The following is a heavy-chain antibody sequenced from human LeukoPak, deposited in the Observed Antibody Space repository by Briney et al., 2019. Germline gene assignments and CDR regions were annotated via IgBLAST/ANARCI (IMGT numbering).Heavy chain of an antibody. D-gene: IGHD3-3*01. V-gene: IGHV3-74*01. CDR3: ARDKDDFWSGYSFDY. CDR1: GFTFSSYW. Sequence: PGGSLILSCAASGFTFSSYWMHWVRQAPGKGLVWVSRINSDGSSTSCADSVKGRFTISRDNAKNTLYLQMNSLRAEDTAVYYCARDKDDFWSGYSFDYWGQGTLVTVSS. CDR2: INSDGSST. J-gene: IGHJ4*02.